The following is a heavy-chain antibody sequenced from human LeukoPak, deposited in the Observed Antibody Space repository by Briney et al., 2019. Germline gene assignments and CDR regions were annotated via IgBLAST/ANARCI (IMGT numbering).Heavy chain of an antibody. CDR3: AREHRGKYYYDSSGQSFDP. CDR2: IIPIFGTA. J-gene: IGHJ5*02. V-gene: IGHV1-69*05. Sequence: SVKVSCKASGGTFSSYAISWVRQAPGQGLEWMGGIIPIFGTANYAQKFHGRVTITTDESTSTAYMELSSLRSEDTAVYYCAREHRGKYYYDSSGQSFDPWGQGTLVTVSS. D-gene: IGHD3-22*01. CDR1: GGTFSSYA.